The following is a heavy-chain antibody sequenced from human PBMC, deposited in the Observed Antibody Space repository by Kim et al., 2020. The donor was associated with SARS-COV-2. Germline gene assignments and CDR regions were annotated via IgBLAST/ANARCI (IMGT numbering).Heavy chain of an antibody. Sequence: SETLSLTCTVSGGSISSGSYYWSWIRQPAGKGLEWIGRIYTSGSTNYNPSLKSRVTISVDTSKNQFSLKLSSVTATDTAVYYCAREPTGNGYSRLFWFDPWGQGTLVTVSS. CDR3: AREPTGNGYSRLFWFDP. J-gene: IGHJ5*02. V-gene: IGHV4-61*02. D-gene: IGHD5-18*01. CDR1: GGSISSGSYY. CDR2: IYTSGST.